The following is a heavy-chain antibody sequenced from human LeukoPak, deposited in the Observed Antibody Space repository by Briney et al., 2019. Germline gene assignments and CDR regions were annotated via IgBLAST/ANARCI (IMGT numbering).Heavy chain of an antibody. V-gene: IGHV3-48*01. Sequence: GGSLRLSCAASGFTFSSYSMTWVRQAPGKGLEWVSYISSSSSTIYYADSVKGRFTISRDNAKNSLYLQMNSLRAEDTAVYYCARDPSPGITIFGVVPSAFDIWGQGTMVTVSS. CDR3: ARDPSPGITIFGVVPSAFDI. CDR1: GFTFSSYS. D-gene: IGHD3-3*01. CDR2: ISSSSSTI. J-gene: IGHJ3*02.